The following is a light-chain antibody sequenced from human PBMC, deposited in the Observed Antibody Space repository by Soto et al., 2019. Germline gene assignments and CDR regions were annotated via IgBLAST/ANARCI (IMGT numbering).Light chain of an antibody. CDR3: SSYTSSGTLV. Sequence: QSALTQPASVSGSRGQSITISCTGTSSDVGGYNYVSWYQQHPDKAPKLMIYEVSNRPSGVSNRFSGSKSGNTASLTISGLQAEDEADYYCSSYTSSGTLVFGGGTKLTVL. J-gene: IGLJ2*01. V-gene: IGLV2-14*01. CDR2: EVS. CDR1: SSDVGGYNY.